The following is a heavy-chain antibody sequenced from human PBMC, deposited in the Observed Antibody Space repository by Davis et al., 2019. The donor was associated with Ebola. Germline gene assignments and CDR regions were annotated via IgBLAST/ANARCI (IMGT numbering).Heavy chain of an antibody. Sequence: GESLKISCKGSGYTFSRYWIGWVRQLPGKGLEWMGIIYAGDSDTRYSPSFQGQVTISVDKSISTAYLQWSSLKASDTAMYYCARRVDSYYYMDVWGKGTTVTVSS. CDR2: IYAGDSDT. CDR1: GYTFSRYW. CDR3: ARRVDSYYYMDV. J-gene: IGHJ6*03. D-gene: IGHD2-15*01. V-gene: IGHV5-51*01.